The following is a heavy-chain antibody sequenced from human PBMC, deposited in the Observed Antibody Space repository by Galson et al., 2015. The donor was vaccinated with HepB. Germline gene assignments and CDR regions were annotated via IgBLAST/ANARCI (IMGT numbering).Heavy chain of an antibody. D-gene: IGHD2-2*01. J-gene: IGHJ5*02. Sequence: SLRLSCAASGFTFSSYAMSWVRQAPGKGLEWVSAISGSGGSTYYADSVKGRFTISRDNSKNTLYLQMNSLRAEDTAVYYCAKYAAIVVVPAAPNWFDPWGQGTLVTVSS. CDR3: AKYAAIVVVPAAPNWFDP. CDR1: GFTFSSYA. CDR2: ISGSGGST. V-gene: IGHV3-23*01.